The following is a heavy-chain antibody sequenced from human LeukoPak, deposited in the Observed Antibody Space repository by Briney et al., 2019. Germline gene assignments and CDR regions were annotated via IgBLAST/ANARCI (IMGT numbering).Heavy chain of an antibody. CDR3: ARHAGYGSGYDY. V-gene: IGHV4-34*01. D-gene: IGHD6-19*01. J-gene: IGHJ4*02. Sequence: SETLSLTCAVYGGSFSGYYWSWIRQPPGKGLEWIGEINHSGSTNYNPSLKSRVTISVDTSKNQFSLKLSSVTAADTAVYYCARHAGYGSGYDYWGQGTLVTVSS. CDR1: GGSFSGYY. CDR2: INHSGST.